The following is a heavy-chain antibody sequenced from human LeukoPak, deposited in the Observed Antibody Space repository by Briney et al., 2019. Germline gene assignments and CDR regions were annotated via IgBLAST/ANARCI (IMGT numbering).Heavy chain of an antibody. D-gene: IGHD3-22*01. V-gene: IGHV3-23*01. CDR3: WKYGHFQHYYYCRCPFDW. CDR1: GFTFSSYA. CDR2: ISGSGGDT. J-gene: IGHJ4*02. Sequence: GGSLRLSCAASGFTFSSYAMSWVRQAPGKGLEWVSAISGSGGDTYYADSVKGRFTISRDSSKNTPYLQMTSLRAEDTAVYYFWKYGHFQHYYYCRCPFDWLGQGTLVTVSS.